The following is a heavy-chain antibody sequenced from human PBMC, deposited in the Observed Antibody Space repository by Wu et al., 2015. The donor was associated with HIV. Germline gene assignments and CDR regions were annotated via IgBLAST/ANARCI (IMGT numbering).Heavy chain of an antibody. Sequence: QVQLMQSGSEVKKPGASVKVSCKVSGYIFNQYDLHWLRQAPGQRPEWMGWVRPYNGDTEYSEKFYGRVSMRKDQYTGTAYMELRSLRSDDTAVYYCARDGKWELPLDYWGQGTLVTVSS. J-gene: IGHJ4*02. D-gene: IGHD1-26*01. CDR1: GYIFNQYD. CDR2: VRPYNGDT. CDR3: ARDGKWELPLDY. V-gene: IGHV1-18*01.